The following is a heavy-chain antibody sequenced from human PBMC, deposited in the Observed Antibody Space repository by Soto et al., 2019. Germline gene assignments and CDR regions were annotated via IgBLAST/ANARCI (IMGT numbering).Heavy chain of an antibody. D-gene: IGHD3-3*02. CDR2: ISARGGST. V-gene: IGHV3-23*01. CDR3: TRRCLASQVTVGGEY. Sequence: EVQLLESGGCLVQPGGSLRLACAASGFIFSSYAMNWVRQAPGKGLERVSSISARGGSTYYADSVKGRLTISRDTSKETRYLQMSRLRVDDTALYYCTRRCLASQVTVGGEYCGQGTLVTVSS. CDR1: GFIFSSYA. J-gene: IGHJ4*03.